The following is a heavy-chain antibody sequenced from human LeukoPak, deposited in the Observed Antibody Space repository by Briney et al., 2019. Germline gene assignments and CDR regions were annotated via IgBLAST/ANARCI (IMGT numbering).Heavy chain of an antibody. CDR2: IYYSGST. J-gene: IGHJ4*02. Sequence: PSETLPLTCTVSGGSISSYYWSWIRQPPGKGLEWIGYIYYSGSTNYNPSLKNRVTISVDTSKNQFSLKLSSVTAADTAVYYCAREAYDILTGYSYYFDYWGQGTLVTVSS. D-gene: IGHD3-9*01. CDR3: AREAYDILTGYSYYFDY. CDR1: GGSISSYY. V-gene: IGHV4-59*01.